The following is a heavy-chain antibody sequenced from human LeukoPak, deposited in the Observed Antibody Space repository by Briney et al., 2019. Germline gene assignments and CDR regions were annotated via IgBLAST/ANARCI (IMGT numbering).Heavy chain of an antibody. D-gene: IGHD6-6*01. CDR2: ISWNSGTI. Sequence: GGSLRLSCAASGFTFNVFGMHWVRQVPGKGLEWVSGISWNSGTIGYVDSVKGRFTISRDNAKNSLYLQMNSLRAEDTALYYCAKDITSSSSGGDYWGQGTLVTVSS. CDR1: GFTFNVFG. CDR3: AKDITSSSSGGDY. J-gene: IGHJ4*02. V-gene: IGHV3-9*01.